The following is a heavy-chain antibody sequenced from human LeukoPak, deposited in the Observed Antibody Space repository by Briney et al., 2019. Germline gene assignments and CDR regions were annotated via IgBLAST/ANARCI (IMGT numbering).Heavy chain of an antibody. CDR1: GFTFISYD. V-gene: IGHV3-48*03. CDR3: ARGYSYGHHFDY. J-gene: IGHJ4*02. D-gene: IGHD5-18*01. CDR2: ISCSVITI. Sequence: GGSLRLSCVASGFTFISYDLNWVRQAPGKGLECVSFISCSVITIYYADYVKGRFTISRDNAKNSLYLQMNSLRAEDTAVYYCARGYSYGHHFDYWGQGTLVTVSS.